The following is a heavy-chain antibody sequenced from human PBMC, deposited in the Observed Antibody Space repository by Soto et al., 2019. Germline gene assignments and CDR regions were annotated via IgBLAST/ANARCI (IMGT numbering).Heavy chain of an antibody. CDR1: GGTFSSYT. Sequence: ASVKVSCKASGGTFSSYTISWVRQAPGQGLEWMGRIIPILGIANYAQKFQGRVTITADKSTSTAYMELSSLRSEDTAVYYCAREYCSSTSCYFLDYFDYWGQGTLVTVSS. CDR3: AREYCSSTSCYFLDYFDY. J-gene: IGHJ4*02. D-gene: IGHD2-2*01. V-gene: IGHV1-69*04. CDR2: IIPILGIA.